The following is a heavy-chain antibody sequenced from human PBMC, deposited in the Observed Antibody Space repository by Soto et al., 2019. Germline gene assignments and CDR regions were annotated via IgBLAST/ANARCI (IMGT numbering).Heavy chain of an antibody. CDR1: GGSISGSY. J-gene: IGHJ4*02. Sequence: TLSLTCSVSGGSISGSYWSWIRQSPGKGLEWLGYVYYTGSTNYSPSLRSRVSISVDTSKNEFSLRLSSVTAADTAVYFCARSVAVPGAHIDYWVQGTTVTFSS. D-gene: IGHD6-19*01. CDR2: VYYTGST. V-gene: IGHV4-59*01. CDR3: ARSVAVPGAHIDY.